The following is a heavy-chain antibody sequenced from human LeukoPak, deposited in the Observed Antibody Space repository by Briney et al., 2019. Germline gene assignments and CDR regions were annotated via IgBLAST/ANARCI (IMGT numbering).Heavy chain of an antibody. D-gene: IGHD1-26*01. V-gene: IGHV3-30*01. CDR3: ARAKWQRRGSIDY. CDR1: GFTFGRYA. J-gene: IGHJ4*02. Sequence: GGSLRLSCAASGFTFGRYAMISFDGTKEYYAESVKGRFTISRDNSKHTLYLQMNSLRPEDTALYCCARAKWQRRGSIDYWGQGTLVTVSS. CDR2: ISFDGTKE.